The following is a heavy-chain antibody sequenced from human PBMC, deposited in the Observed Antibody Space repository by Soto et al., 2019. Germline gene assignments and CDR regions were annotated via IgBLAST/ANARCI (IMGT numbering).Heavy chain of an antibody. CDR3: ARDWKGAEGFDP. CDR1: GYTFSTYG. D-gene: IGHD1-1*01. V-gene: IGHV1-18*01. J-gene: IGHJ5*02. Sequence: QVQLVQPGAEVKKPGASVKVSCKASGYTFSTYGFSWVRQAPGQGLEWMGWIGADNGDTNYAQNFQGRVTMTTDTSTTTSYMELRSLTSDDTAVYFCARDWKGAEGFDPWGQGTLVTVSS. CDR2: IGADNGDT.